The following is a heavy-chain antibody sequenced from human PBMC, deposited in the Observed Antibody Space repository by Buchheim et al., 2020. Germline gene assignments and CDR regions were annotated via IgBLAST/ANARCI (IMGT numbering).Heavy chain of an antibody. D-gene: IGHD3-22*01. CDR2: LNYDGTTT. CDR1: GFTFSDYW. Sequence: EVHLLESGGGLVQPGGSLRLSCSASGFTFSDYWMHWVRQGPGKGLMWVSRLNYDGTTTNYADSVKGRFIMFRDNAKNTLYLQLDSLRPDDTAVYYCARGPRNHYYDKSGLYHIDNWGQGTL. J-gene: IGHJ4*02. CDR3: ARGPRNHYYDKSGLYHIDN. V-gene: IGHV3-74*01.